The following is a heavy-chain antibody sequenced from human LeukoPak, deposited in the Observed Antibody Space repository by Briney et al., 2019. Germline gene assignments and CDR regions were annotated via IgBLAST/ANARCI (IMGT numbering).Heavy chain of an antibody. CDR3: ARGLQETLAWLKAFSAFDI. V-gene: IGHV1-69*06. Sequence: SVKVSCNASEDTFSNYATTWERQAPGQGLEWMGAIVPIFGTANYAQNFQDRVSITADKSTSTASMELRSLRSDDTAVYYCARGLQETLAWLKAFSAFDIWGQGTMVTVSS. D-gene: IGHD5-24*01. CDR2: IVPIFGTA. J-gene: IGHJ3*02. CDR1: EDTFSNYA.